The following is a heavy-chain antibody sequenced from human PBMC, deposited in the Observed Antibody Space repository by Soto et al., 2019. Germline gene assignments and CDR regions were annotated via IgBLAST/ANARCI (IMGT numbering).Heavy chain of an antibody. CDR1: GGSISSSSYY. J-gene: IGHJ6*02. D-gene: IGHD2-2*01. V-gene: IGHV4-39*01. Sequence: SEILSLTCTVSGGSISSSSYYWGWIRQPPGKGLEWIGSIYFSGSTYYNPSLKSRVTISVDTSKNQFSLKLSSVTAADTAVYYCASHPLIYCSSTSCYDGLGDYYYYGMDVWGQGTTVTVSS. CDR2: IYFSGST. CDR3: ASHPLIYCSSTSCYDGLGDYYYYGMDV.